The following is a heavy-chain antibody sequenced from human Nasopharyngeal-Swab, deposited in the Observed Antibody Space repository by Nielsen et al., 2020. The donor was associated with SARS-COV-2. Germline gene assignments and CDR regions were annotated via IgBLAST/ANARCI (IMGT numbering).Heavy chain of an antibody. CDR3: ARSPSGRGVMPSYYYMDV. J-gene: IGHJ6*03. D-gene: IGHD3-10*01. CDR2: IYWNDDK. V-gene: IGHV2-70*01. Sequence: WIRQPPGKALEWLALIYWNDDKRYSTSLKTRLTISKDTSKNQVVLTMTNMDPVDTATYYCARSPSGRGVMPSYYYMDVWGYGTTVTVSS.